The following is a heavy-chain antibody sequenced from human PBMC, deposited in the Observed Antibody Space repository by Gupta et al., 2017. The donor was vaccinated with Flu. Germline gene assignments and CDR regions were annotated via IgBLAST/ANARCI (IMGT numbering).Heavy chain of an antibody. D-gene: IGHD2-15*01. J-gene: IGHJ2*01. V-gene: IGHV1-69*06. Sequence: VRQAPGQGLEWMGGIIPIYGTANYAQKFQGRVTITADKSTTTANMELSSLRSEDTAVYYCARSEGYCRGGSCYPTWYFYLWGRGTLVTVSS. CDR2: IIPIYGTA. CDR3: ARSEGYCRGGSCYPTWYFYL.